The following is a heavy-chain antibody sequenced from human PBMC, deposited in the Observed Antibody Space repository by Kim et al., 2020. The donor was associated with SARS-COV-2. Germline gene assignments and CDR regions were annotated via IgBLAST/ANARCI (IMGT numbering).Heavy chain of an antibody. Sequence: ASVKVSCKASGYTFINYVMHWVHQAPGQRPEWMGLISIGNDNTKFSQKFQGRVTITRDTFASTAYMELTSLRSEDTAIYYCARGSGWAFDYWGQGTLVTVAS. D-gene: IGHD6-19*01. CDR3: ARGSGWAFDY. V-gene: IGHV1-3*04. CDR1: GYTFINYV. J-gene: IGHJ4*02. CDR2: ISIGNDNT.